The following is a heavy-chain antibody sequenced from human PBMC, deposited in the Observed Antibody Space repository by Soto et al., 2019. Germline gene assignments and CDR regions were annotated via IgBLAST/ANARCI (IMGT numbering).Heavy chain of an antibody. J-gene: IGHJ4*02. CDR2: ISSTTNYI. CDR3: ARESEDLTSNFDY. Sequence: RGSLGLACASSGFTFRNYSMHWVRQAPGKGLDWVSSISSTTNYIYYGDSMKGRFTISRDNAKNSLYLEMNSLRAEDTAVYYCARESEDLTSNFDYWGQGTMVTVSS. V-gene: IGHV3-21*06. CDR1: GFTFRNYS.